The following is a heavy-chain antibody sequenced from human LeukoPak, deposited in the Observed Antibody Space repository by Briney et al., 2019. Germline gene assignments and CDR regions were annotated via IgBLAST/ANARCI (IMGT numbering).Heavy chain of an antibody. CDR3: ARLAAAGSFGY. CDR2: IYYSGST. V-gene: IGHV4-59*01. CDR1: GGSISSYY. D-gene: IGHD6-13*01. Sequence: SETLSLTCTVSGGSISSYYWSWIRQPPGKGLEWIGYIYYSGSTNYNPSLKSRVTISVDTSKNQFSLKLSSVTAADTAVYYCARLAAAGSFGYWGQGTLVTVSS. J-gene: IGHJ4*02.